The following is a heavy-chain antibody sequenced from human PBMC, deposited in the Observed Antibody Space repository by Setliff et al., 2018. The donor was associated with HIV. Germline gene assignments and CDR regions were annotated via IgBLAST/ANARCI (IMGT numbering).Heavy chain of an antibody. Sequence: GGSLRLSCVASAFSFSNNAMHWVRQAPGKGLEWVAVISYDGNYKYYADSVKGRFTISRDNSKNRLYLQMNSLRAEDTAVYYCASVLETATNWGALWFDPWGQGTLVTVSS. J-gene: IGHJ5*02. CDR2: ISYDGNYK. CDR3: ASVLETATNWGALWFDP. D-gene: IGHD3-16*01. V-gene: IGHV3-30-3*01. CDR1: AFSFSNNA.